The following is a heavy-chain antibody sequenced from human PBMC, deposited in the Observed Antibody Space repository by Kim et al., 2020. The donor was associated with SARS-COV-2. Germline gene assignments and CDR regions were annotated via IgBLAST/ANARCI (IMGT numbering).Heavy chain of an antibody. J-gene: IGHJ2*01. V-gene: IGHV4-59*01. D-gene: IGHD2-8*01. CDR1: GDSLTSYY. CDR3: ARSKWLTWYFDF. Sequence: SETLSLTCTVSGDSLTSYYWNWIRQSPGKGLEWIGWIYYTGSTYYNPSLNSRVTISVDTSKNLVSLKLNSVTAADTAVYYCARSKWLTWYFDFWGRG. CDR2: IYYTGST.